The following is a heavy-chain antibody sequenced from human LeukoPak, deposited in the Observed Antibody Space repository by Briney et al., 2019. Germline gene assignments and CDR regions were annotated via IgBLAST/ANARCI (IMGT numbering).Heavy chain of an antibody. CDR3: XXSDDYGDYSPFDY. Sequence: GGSLRLSCAASGFTFDDYAMHWVRHAPGKGLEWVSGISWNSGSIGYADSVKGRFTISRDNAKNSLYLQMNSLRAEDTALYYCXXSDDYGDYSPFDYWGQGTLVTVSS. CDR1: GFTFDDYA. V-gene: IGHV3-9*01. CDR2: ISWNSGSI. J-gene: IGHJ4*02. D-gene: IGHD4-17*01.